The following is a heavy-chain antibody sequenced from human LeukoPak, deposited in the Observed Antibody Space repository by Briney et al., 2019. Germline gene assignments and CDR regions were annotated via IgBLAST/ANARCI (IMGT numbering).Heavy chain of an antibody. CDR3: AREHPGYSYGYDGAPYDY. CDR2: MNSDGRST. D-gene: IGHD5-18*01. Sequence: PGGSLRLSCAASGFTFSDNWMHWVRQAPGKGLVWVSRMNSDGRSTYYADSVKGRFTISRDNAKNTLYLQMNSLRAEDTAVYYCAREHPGYSYGYDGAPYDYWGQGTLVTVSS. CDR1: GFTFSDNW. V-gene: IGHV3-74*01. J-gene: IGHJ4*02.